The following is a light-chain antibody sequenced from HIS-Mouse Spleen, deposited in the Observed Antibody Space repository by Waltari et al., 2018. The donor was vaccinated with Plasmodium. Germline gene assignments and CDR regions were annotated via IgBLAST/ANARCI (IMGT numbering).Light chain of an antibody. V-gene: IGLV2-23*01. Sequence: QSALTQPASVSGSPGQSITIPCTGTTRDVGSSNLFAWYQQHPGKAPKLLIYEGSKRPSGVSNRFSGSKSGNTASLTISGLQAEDEADYYCCSYAGSSTYVFGTGTKVTVL. CDR1: TRDVGSSNL. CDR2: EGS. CDR3: CSYAGSSTYV. J-gene: IGLJ1*01.